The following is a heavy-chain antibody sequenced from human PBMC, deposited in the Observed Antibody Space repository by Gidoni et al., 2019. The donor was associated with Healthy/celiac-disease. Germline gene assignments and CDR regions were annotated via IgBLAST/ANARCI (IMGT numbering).Heavy chain of an antibody. Sequence: QLQLQESGPGLVKPSETLSLPCTVPAGPISSSSYYWGRIRQLPGKGLEWIGSNYYSGSTYYNPSLKSRITISVDTSKNQFSLKLSSVTAADTAVYYCATREWELPFDYWGQGTLVTVSS. J-gene: IGHJ4*02. D-gene: IGHD1-26*01. CDR2: NYYSGST. CDR1: AGPISSSSYY. CDR3: ATREWELPFDY. V-gene: IGHV4-39*01.